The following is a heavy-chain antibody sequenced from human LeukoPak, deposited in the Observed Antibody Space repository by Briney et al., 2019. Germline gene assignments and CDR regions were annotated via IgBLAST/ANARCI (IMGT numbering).Heavy chain of an antibody. CDR3: ARGGLGEDWFDP. Sequence: GGSLRLSCAASGFTVSSNYMSWVRQAPGKGLEWVSVIYSGGSTYYADSVKGRFTISRDNSKNTLYLQMNSLRSDDTAVYYCARGGLGEDWFDPWGQGTLVTVSS. CDR2: IYSGGST. CDR1: GFTVSSNY. J-gene: IGHJ5*02. V-gene: IGHV3-53*05. D-gene: IGHD3-10*01.